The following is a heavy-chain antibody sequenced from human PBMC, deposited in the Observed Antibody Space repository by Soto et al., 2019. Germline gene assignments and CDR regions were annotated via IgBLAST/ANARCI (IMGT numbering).Heavy chain of an antibody. D-gene: IGHD3-3*01. Sequence: GGSLRLSSAASGFTFSSYSMNWVRQAPGKGLEWISYITNGGTTIYYADSVKGRFTISRDNAKNSLYLHMNTLRDDDTAVYYCATPVVRFLEWTTDYWGQVTLVPASS. CDR2: ITNGGTTI. J-gene: IGHJ4*02. V-gene: IGHV3-48*02. CDR1: GFTFSSYS. CDR3: ATPVVRFLEWTTDY.